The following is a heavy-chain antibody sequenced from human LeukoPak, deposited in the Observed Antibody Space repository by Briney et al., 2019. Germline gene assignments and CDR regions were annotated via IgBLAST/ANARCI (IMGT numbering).Heavy chain of an antibody. J-gene: IGHJ2*01. V-gene: IGHV5-51*01. CDR3: VRRSGSSSGYFDL. D-gene: IGHD6-6*01. CDR1: GYSFTTYW. CDR2: SYPTDSDT. Sequence: GESLKISCRCSGYSFTTYWIGWVRQMPGKGLELMGISYPTDSDTRYSPSFQGQVTISADQSVSTAYLQWSSLQPSDPAIYYCVRRSGSSSGYFDLWGRGPLIIVS.